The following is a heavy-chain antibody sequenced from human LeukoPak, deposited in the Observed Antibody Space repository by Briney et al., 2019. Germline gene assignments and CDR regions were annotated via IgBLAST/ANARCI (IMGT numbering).Heavy chain of an antibody. CDR3: ARELSEIGGYGMDV. Sequence: SGTLSLTCAVSGGSISSSNWWSWVRQPPGKGLEWIGEIYHSGSTNYNPSLKSRVTISVDKSKNQFSLKLSSVTATDTAVYYCARELSEIGGYGMDVWGQGTTVTVSS. CDR2: IYHSGST. V-gene: IGHV4-4*02. D-gene: IGHD3-10*01. J-gene: IGHJ6*02. CDR1: GGSISSSNW.